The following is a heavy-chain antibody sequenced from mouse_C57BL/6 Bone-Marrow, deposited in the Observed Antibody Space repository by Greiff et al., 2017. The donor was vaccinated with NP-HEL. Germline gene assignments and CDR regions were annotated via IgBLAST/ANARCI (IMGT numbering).Heavy chain of an antibody. D-gene: IGHD1-1*01. CDR1: GFTFSNYW. J-gene: IGHJ2*01. CDR3: TAITTVPFDY. V-gene: IGHV6-3*01. Sequence: EVKLMESGGGLVQPGGSMKLSCVASGFTFSNYWMNWVRQSPEKGLEWVAQIRLKSDNYATHYAESVKGRFTISRDDSKSSVYLQMNNLRAEDTGIYYCTAITTVPFDYWGQGTTLTVSS. CDR2: IRLKSDNYAT.